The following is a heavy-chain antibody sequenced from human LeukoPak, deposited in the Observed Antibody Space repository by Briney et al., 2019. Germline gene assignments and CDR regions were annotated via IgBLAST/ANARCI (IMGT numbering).Heavy chain of an antibody. D-gene: IGHD4-17*01. CDR3: ARPTTVTTISADAFDI. J-gene: IGHJ3*02. V-gene: IGHV3-30*12. Sequence: GGSLRLPCAAAGLTFSNYGMHWVRQAPGKGLEWVAVISYDGSNKYYADSVKGRFTISRDNAQNSLYLQMNSLRAEDSSVYYCARPTTVTTISADAFDIWGQGTMVTVSS. CDR2: ISYDGSNK. CDR1: GLTFSNYG.